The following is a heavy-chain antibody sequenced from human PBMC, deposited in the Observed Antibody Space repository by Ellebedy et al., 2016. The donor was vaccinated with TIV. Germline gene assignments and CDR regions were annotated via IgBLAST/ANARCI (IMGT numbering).Heavy chain of an antibody. V-gene: IGHV3-21*01. Sequence: GESLKISCAASGFTFSSHSMNWVRQAPGKGLEWVSSISSSSSYIYYADSVKGRFTISRDNAKNSLYLQMNSLRAEDTAVYYCARDLCSGGSCYSDDYWGQGTLVTVSS. D-gene: IGHD2-15*01. CDR2: ISSSSSYI. CDR1: GFTFSSHS. J-gene: IGHJ4*02. CDR3: ARDLCSGGSCYSDDY.